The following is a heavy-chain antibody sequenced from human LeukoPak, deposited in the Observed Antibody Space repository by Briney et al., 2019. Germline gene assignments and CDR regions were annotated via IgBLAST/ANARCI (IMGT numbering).Heavy chain of an antibody. J-gene: IGHJ5*02. CDR1: GFTFSSYW. V-gene: IGHV3-74*01. CDR2: INGDDSSA. CDR3: ARTQHDYGDYRNWFDP. Sequence: GGSLRLSCAASGFTFSSYWMHWVRQAPGKGLVWVSRINGDDSSATYADSVKGRFTISRDNAKNTLYLQMNSLRAEDTAVYYCARTQHDYGDYRNWFDPWGQGTLVTVSS. D-gene: IGHD4-17*01.